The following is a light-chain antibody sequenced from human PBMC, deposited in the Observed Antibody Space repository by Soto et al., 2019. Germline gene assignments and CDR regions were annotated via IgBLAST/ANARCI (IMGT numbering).Light chain of an antibody. J-gene: IGKJ5*01. CDR2: AAS. Sequence: DIQMTQSPSSVSASVGDRVTITCRASQDISNWLVWYQQKPGKAPNLLIFAASTLQTGVPSRFSGSGSGTVFTLTISSLQPEDFAIYHCQQANTFPPTFGQGTRLEI. V-gene: IGKV1-12*01. CDR3: QQANTFPPT. CDR1: QDISNW.